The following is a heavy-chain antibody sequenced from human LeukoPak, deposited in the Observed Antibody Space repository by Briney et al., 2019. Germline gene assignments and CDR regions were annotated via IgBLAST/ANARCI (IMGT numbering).Heavy chain of an antibody. D-gene: IGHD4-11*01. CDR3: ARAEDGLRSAKTTVTTNYDDMVV. CDR1: VGTFTSYP. J-gene: IGHJ6*03. CDR2: IIPIFGTA. Sequence: SGKLSCKPSVGTFTSYPISWVRQAPGQGLEGMGGIIPIFGTANYAQKFQGRVTITTDESTSTAYMELSSLRSEDSAVHYCARAEDGLRSAKTTVTTNYDDMVVWGKGITVTVSS. V-gene: IGHV1-69*05.